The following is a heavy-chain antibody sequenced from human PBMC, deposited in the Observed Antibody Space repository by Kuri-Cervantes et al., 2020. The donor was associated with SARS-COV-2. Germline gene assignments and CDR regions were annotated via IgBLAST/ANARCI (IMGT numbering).Heavy chain of an antibody. CDR1: GGSISSSSYY. Sequence: GSLRLSCTVSGGSISSSSYYWGWLRQPPGKGLEWIGSIYYSGSTYYNPSLKSRVTISVDTSKNQFSLKLSSVTAADTAVYYCARQDTYYYDSSGPFDYWGQGTLVTVSS. J-gene: IGHJ4*02. D-gene: IGHD3-22*01. CDR2: IYYSGST. V-gene: IGHV4-39*01. CDR3: ARQDTYYYDSSGPFDY.